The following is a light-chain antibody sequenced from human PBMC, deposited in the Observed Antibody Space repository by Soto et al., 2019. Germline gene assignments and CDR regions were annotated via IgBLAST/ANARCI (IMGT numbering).Light chain of an antibody. Sequence: DIQMTQSPSTLSASVGDRVTITCRASLGISSYLAWYQQKPGKAPKLLIYAASTLQSGVPSRFSGSGSGTDFTLAISSLQPEDFATYSCQQLNTYPVTFGGGTKVDI. J-gene: IGKJ4*01. CDR1: LGISSY. CDR2: AAS. CDR3: QQLNTYPVT. V-gene: IGKV1-9*01.